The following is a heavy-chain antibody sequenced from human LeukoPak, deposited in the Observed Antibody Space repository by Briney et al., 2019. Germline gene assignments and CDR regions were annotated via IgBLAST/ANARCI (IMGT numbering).Heavy chain of an antibody. CDR2: MNPNSDNA. Sequence: ASVTVSCTASGYTFTSYDINWVRQAPGQGLEWMGWMNPNSDNAGYAQKFQRRVTMTRNPSISTAYMELSSLRSEDTAVYYCARNVRDTGAFDYWGQGTLVTVSS. V-gene: IGHV1-8*01. CDR1: GYTFTSYD. D-gene: IGHD5-18*01. CDR3: ARNVRDTGAFDY. J-gene: IGHJ4*02.